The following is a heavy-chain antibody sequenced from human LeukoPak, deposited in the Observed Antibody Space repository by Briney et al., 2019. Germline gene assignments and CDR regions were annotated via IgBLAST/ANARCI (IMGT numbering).Heavy chain of an antibody. V-gene: IGHV3-21*01. CDR1: GFTFSSYA. CDR2: ISISSSYI. J-gene: IGHJ4*02. D-gene: IGHD3-10*01. CDR3: ARDLWFGEGDY. Sequence: GGSLRLSCAASGFTFSSYAMSWVRQAPGKGLEWVSSISISSSYIYYADSVKGRFTISRDNAKNSLYLQMTSLRAEDTAVYYCARDLWFGEGDYWGQGTLVTVCS.